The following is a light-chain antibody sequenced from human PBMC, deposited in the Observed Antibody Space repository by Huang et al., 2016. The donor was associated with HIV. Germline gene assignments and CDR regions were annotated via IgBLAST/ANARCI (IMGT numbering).Light chain of an antibody. CDR1: QSVSNNY. Sequence: ELVLTQSPGTLSLSPGERATLSCRASQSVSNNYLAWYQQRPGQAPRLLIYGASSRATGIPDRFSGSGSGTDFTLTISRLEPEDFAVYYCQQYGTSPQTFGQGTKVEIK. CDR3: QQYGTSPQT. J-gene: IGKJ1*01. V-gene: IGKV3-20*01. CDR2: GAS.